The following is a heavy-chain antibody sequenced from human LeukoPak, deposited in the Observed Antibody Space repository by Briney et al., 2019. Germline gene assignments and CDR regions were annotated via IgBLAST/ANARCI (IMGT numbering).Heavy chain of an antibody. CDR2: IYYSGST. V-gene: IGHV4-59*01. D-gene: IGHD1-26*01. J-gene: IGHJ4*02. Sequence: SETLSLTCTVSGGSISSYYWSWIRQPPGKGLEWIGYIYYSGSTNYNPSLKSRVTISADTSKNQFSLKLSSVTAADTAVYYCARGKYSGSYYYFDYWGQGTLVTVSS. CDR1: GGSISSYY. CDR3: ARGKYSGSYYYFDY.